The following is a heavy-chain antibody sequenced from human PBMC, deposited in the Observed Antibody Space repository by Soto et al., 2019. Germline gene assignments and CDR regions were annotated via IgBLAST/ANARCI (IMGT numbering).Heavy chain of an antibody. CDR2: IYFSGST. CDR1: GVSISNTSYY. CDR3: ARHGYY. V-gene: IGHV4-39*01. Sequence: SETLSLTCSVSGVSISNTSYYWGWIRQPPGKGLEWVGTIYFSGSTFYNPSLKSRVTISIDTSKNQFSLRLSSVTAADTAVYYCARHGYYWGQGTLVTVSS. J-gene: IGHJ4*02.